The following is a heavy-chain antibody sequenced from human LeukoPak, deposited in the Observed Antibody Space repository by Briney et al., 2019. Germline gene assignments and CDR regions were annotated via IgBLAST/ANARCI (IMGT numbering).Heavy chain of an antibody. D-gene: IGHD2-21*01. V-gene: IGHV1-8*03. CDR3: ARGRRNVVVIATVLYYFDY. CDR1: GYTFTSYD. Sequence: ASVKVSCKASGYTFTSYDINWVRQATGQGLEWMGWMNPNSGNTGYAQKFQGRVTITRNTSISTAYTELSSLRSEDTAVYYCARGRRNVVVIATVLYYFDYWGQGTLVTVSS. J-gene: IGHJ4*02. CDR2: MNPNSGNT.